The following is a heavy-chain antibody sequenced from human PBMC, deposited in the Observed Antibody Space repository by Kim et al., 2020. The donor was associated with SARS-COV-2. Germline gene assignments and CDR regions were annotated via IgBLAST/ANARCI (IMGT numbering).Heavy chain of an antibody. J-gene: IGHJ4*02. CDR3: ARDAAIFGVVISPTFIGFDY. CDR2: ISAYNGNT. D-gene: IGHD3-3*01. V-gene: IGHV1-18*01. CDR1: GYTFTSYG. Sequence: ASVKVSCKASGYTFTSYGISWVRQAPGQGLEWMGWISAYNGNTNYAQKLQGRVTMTTDTSTSTAYMELRSLRSDDTAVYYCARDAAIFGVVISPTFIGFDYWGQGTLVTVSS.